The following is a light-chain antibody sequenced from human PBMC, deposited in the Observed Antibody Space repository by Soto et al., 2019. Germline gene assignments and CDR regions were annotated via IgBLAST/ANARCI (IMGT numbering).Light chain of an antibody. CDR1: QSISSW. Sequence: DIQMTQSPSTLSASVGDRFTITCRASQSISSWLAWYQQKPGKAPKLLIYDASSLESGVPSRFSGSGSGTEFTLTISSLQPDDFATYYCQQYNSYPYTFGQGTTGDIK. V-gene: IGKV1-5*01. CDR2: DAS. J-gene: IGKJ2*01. CDR3: QQYNSYPYT.